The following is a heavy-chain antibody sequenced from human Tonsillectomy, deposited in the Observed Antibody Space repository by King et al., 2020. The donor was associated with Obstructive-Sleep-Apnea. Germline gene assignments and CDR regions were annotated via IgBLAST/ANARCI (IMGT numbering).Heavy chain of an antibody. Sequence: VQLVESGGGLEQPGGSLRLSCAASGFTFSSYAMSWVRQAPGKGLEWVSAISGSGGATYSADSVKGRFTISRDNSKNTLYLQMNSLRAEDTAVYYCAKDLRISMVRGLPLGYFDLWGRGTLVTVSS. D-gene: IGHD3-10*01. V-gene: IGHV3-23*04. J-gene: IGHJ2*01. CDR2: ISGSGGAT. CDR1: GFTFSSYA. CDR3: AKDLRISMVRGLPLGYFDL.